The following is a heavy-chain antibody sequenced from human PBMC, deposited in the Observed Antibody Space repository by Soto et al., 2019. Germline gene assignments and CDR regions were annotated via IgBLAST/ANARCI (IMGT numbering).Heavy chain of an antibody. J-gene: IGHJ6*03. Sequence: SETLSLTCAVYGGSFSGYYWSWVRQPPGKGLGWVGGINHSGSTNYNPSLKSRVTISVVTSKNQFSLRLSSVIAADTAVYYCARVRRADIVVVPAARGAFDYYYYMDVWGKGTTVTVSS. V-gene: IGHV4-34*01. CDR3: ARVRRADIVVVPAARGAFDYYYYMDV. CDR2: INHSGST. D-gene: IGHD2-2*01. CDR1: GGSFSGYY.